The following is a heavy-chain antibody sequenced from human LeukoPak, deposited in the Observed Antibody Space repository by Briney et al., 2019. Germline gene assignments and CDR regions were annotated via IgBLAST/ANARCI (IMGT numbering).Heavy chain of an antibody. CDR1: GFNFSSYG. J-gene: IGHJ4*02. D-gene: IGHD6-13*01. CDR3: AKGPKQLLVGSRGYYFDY. Sequence: PGGTLRLSCAASGFNFSSYGMSWVRQATGKGLEWVSAISGSGSSIYYAASVEGWFTISRDNSKNTLYLQMNSLRAEDTAVYYCAKGPKQLLVGSRGYYFDYWGQGTLVTVSS. CDR2: ISGSGSSI. V-gene: IGHV3-23*01.